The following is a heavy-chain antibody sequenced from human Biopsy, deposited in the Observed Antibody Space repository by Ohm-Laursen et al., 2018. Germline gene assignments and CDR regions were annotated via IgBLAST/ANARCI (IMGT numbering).Heavy chain of an antibody. CDR1: GESFNGYY. Sequence: PGTLSLTCAVYGESFNGYYWSWIRQTPGKGLEWIGDINLSGRTNYNPSLKSRVTISVDTSKNQFSLKVRSVTAADTAVYYCVRGVDYYDPYHYYALDVWGQGTTVTVSS. J-gene: IGHJ6*02. V-gene: IGHV4-34*01. CDR2: INLSGRT. CDR3: VRGVDYYDPYHYYALDV. D-gene: IGHD3-22*01.